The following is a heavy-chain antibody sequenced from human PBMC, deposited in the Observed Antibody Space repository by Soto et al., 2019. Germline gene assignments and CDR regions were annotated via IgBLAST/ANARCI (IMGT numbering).Heavy chain of an antibody. D-gene: IGHD3-10*01. CDR2: IYYSGST. V-gene: IGHV4-39*01. CDR3: ARHVRGVITSDENWFDP. J-gene: IGHJ5*02. CDR1: GGSISSSSYY. Sequence: SETLSLTCTVSGGSISSSSYYWGWIRQPPGKGLEWIGSIYYSGSTYYNPSLKSRVTISVDTSKNQFSLKLSSVTAADTAVYFCARHVRGVITSDENWFDPWGQGTLVTVSS.